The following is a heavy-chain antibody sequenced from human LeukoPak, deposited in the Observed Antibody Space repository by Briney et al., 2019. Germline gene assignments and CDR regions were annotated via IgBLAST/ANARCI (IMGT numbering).Heavy chain of an antibody. CDR3: ATGVFRVSNLHDI. Sequence: PGGSLRLSCAASGFTFSSYSMNWVRQAPGKGLEWVSSISSSSSYIYYADSVKGRFTISRDNAKNSLYLQMNSLRAEDTAVYYCATGVFRVSNLHDIWGQGTMVTVSS. D-gene: IGHD7-27*01. V-gene: IGHV3-21*01. CDR2: ISSSSSYI. J-gene: IGHJ3*02. CDR1: GFTFSSYS.